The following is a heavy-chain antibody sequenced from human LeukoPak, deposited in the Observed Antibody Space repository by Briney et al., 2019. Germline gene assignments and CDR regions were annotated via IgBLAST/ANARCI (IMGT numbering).Heavy chain of an antibody. CDR2: VDHTGST. Sequence: SETLSLTCTVSDDSITMYYWTWIRQPPGKGLEWIGYVDHTGSTKFNPSLNGRVSISRDTSKNFCSLRLRSVTAADTAVYFCARGRVSSSTWYSTYYYFFYMDFWGKGTTVTVSS. CDR3: ARGRVSSSTWYSTYYYFFYMDF. CDR1: DDSITMYY. J-gene: IGHJ6*03. V-gene: IGHV4-59*01. D-gene: IGHD4-11*01.